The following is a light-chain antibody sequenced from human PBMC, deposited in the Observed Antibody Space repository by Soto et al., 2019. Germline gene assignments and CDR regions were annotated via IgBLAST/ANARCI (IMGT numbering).Light chain of an antibody. CDR2: DDN. V-gene: IGLV1-51*01. J-gene: IGLJ2*01. Sequence: QPVLTQPPSVSAAPGQRVTISCSGSDSNIGNHYVSWYQQLPGTAPKVLIYDDNKRPSGTPDRFSGSKSGTSATLGITGLQTGDEADYYCGTWDSSLTAVVFGGGTKVTVL. CDR3: GTWDSSLTAVV. CDR1: DSNIGNHY.